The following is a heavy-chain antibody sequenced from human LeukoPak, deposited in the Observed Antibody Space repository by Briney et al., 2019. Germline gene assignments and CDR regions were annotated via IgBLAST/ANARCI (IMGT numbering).Heavy chain of an antibody. D-gene: IGHD2-2*01. V-gene: IGHV3-21*01. J-gene: IGHJ4*02. CDR3: ARDACSSTSCYSPIPADY. CDR1: GFTPSSYS. CDR2: ISSSSSYI. Sequence: GGSLRLSCAASGFTPSSYSMNWVRQAPGKGLEWVSSISSSSSYIYYADSVKGRFTISRDNAKNSLYLQMNSLRAEDTAVYYCARDACSSTSCYSPIPADYWGQGTLVTVSS.